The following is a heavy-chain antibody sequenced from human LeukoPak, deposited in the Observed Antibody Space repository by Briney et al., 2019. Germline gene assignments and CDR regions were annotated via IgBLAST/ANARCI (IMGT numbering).Heavy chain of an antibody. J-gene: IGHJ4*02. CDR2: INSDGSST. V-gene: IGHV3-74*01. CDR1: GFTFSSYW. CDR3: AKDWYSFTVATPFSH. D-gene: IGHD4-23*01. Sequence: GGSLRLSCAASGFTFSSYWMHWVRQAPGKGLVWVSRINSDGSSTSYADSVKGRFTISRDNAKNTLYLQMNSLRAEDTAVYYCAKDWYSFTVATPFSHWGQGTLVTVSS.